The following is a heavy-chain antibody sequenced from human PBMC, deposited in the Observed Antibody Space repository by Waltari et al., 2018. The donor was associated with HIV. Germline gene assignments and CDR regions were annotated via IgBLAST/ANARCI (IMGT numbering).Heavy chain of an antibody. Sequence: QVQLQQWGAGLLKPSETLSLTCAVHGDHFFGQYWSWIRQPPGKGLEWIGEISTSGSAHSNPSLESRVTISLDTSKKQISLNLRSVTAADTAVYYCAGPYSSSPDYYFGMDVWGQGTSVTVSS. CDR1: GDHFFGQY. J-gene: IGHJ6*02. CDR3: AGPYSSSPDYYFGMDV. D-gene: IGHD6-6*01. CDR2: ISTSGSA. V-gene: IGHV4-34*01.